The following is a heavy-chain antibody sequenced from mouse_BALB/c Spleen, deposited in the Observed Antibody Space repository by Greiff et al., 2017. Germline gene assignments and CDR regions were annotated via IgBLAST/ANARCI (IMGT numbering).Heavy chain of an antibody. V-gene: IGHV1S81*02. Sequence: QVQLQQSGAELVKPGASVKLSCKASGYTFTSYYMYWVKQRPGQGLEWIGEINPSNGGTNFNEKFKSKATLTVDKSSSTAYMQLSSLTSEDSAVYYCARDYYGSSPGVWGAGTTVTVSS. CDR3: ARDYYGSSPGV. D-gene: IGHD1-1*01. CDR2: INPSNGGT. CDR1: GYTFTSYY. J-gene: IGHJ1*01.